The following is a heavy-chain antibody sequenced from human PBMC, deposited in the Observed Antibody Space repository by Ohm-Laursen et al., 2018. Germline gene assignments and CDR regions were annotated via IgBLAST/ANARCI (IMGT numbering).Heavy chain of an antibody. V-gene: IGHV3-23*01. Sequence: SLRLSCAASGFTFSISGMTWVRQAPGKGLEWVSAISGSGGSTYYADSVKGRFTISRDNSKNTLYLQMNSLRAEDTAVYYCAKGEDILTGQIDYWGQGTLVTVSS. J-gene: IGHJ4*02. CDR1: GFTFSISG. CDR3: AKGEDILTGQIDY. D-gene: IGHD3-9*01. CDR2: ISGSGGST.